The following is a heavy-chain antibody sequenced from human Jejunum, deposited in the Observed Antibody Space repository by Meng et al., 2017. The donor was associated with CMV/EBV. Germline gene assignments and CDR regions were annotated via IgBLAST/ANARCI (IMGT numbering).Heavy chain of an antibody. D-gene: IGHD3-10*01. V-gene: IGHV3-11*05. CDR1: GFSFSDHY. CDR2: IGSSSSFT. J-gene: IGHJ4*02. CDR3: ARGNYPWYFDY. Sequence: QVQLVGSGGGSVKPGESLRLSCAASGFSFSDHYINWIRQAPGKGLEWIVYIGSSSSFTNYADSVKGRFTISRDNAKNSVYLQMNSLRAEDTAVYYCARGNYPWYFDYWGQGTLVTVSS.